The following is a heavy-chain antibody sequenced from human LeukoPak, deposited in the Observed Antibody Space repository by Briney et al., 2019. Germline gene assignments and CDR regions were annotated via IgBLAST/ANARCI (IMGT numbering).Heavy chain of an antibody. D-gene: IGHD6-13*01. J-gene: IGHJ4*02. Sequence: SSETLSLTCTVSGGSISSGGYYWSWIRQHPGKGLEWIGYIYYSGSTYYNPSLKSRVTISVDTSKNQFSLKLSSVTAADMAVYYCARAQAAAGNSLDYWGQGTLVTVSS. CDR2: IYYSGST. CDR1: GGSISSGGYY. V-gene: IGHV4-31*03. CDR3: ARAQAAAGNSLDY.